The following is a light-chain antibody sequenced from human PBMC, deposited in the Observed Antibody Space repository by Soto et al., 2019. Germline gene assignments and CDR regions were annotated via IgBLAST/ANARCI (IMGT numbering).Light chain of an antibody. V-gene: IGKV1-5*01. CDR3: QQYNSYLT. CDR1: QSISSW. J-gene: IGKJ1*01. CDR2: DAY. Sequence: DIQMTQSPSTLSASVGDRVTITCRASQSISSWLAWYQQKPGKAPKLLIYDAYTLKGGVPSRFSGSGSGTEFTLNISSLQPDDFATYYCQQYNSYLTFGQGTEVEIK.